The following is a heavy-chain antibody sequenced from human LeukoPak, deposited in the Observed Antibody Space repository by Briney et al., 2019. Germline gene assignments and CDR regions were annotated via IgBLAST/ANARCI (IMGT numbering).Heavy chain of an antibody. J-gene: IGHJ4*02. D-gene: IGHD3-22*01. Sequence: GESLRLSCAASGFTFSSHAMTWVRQAPGKGLEWVSSLSPPGDNTYYSDPVKGRSTISRDNSRTTLYLQMNSLRAEDTAVYYCAKPPLYYFDSSGQSYVDSNYFDYWGEGALVTVSS. CDR3: AKPPLYYFDSSGQSYVDSNYFDY. V-gene: IGHV3-23*01. CDR1: GFTFSSHA. CDR2: LSPPGDNT.